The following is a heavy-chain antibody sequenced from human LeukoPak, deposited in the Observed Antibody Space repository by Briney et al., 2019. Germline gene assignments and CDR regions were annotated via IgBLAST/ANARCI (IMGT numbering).Heavy chain of an antibody. Sequence: GGSLRLSCADSGFTFSSYAMSWVRQAPGKGLEWVSAISGSGGSTYYADSVKGRFTISRDNSKNTLYLQMNSLRAEDTAVYYCAKNMGRWELESFQHWGQGTLVTVSS. J-gene: IGHJ1*01. D-gene: IGHD1-26*01. V-gene: IGHV3-23*01. CDR2: ISGSGGST. CDR1: GFTFSSYA. CDR3: AKNMGRWELESFQH.